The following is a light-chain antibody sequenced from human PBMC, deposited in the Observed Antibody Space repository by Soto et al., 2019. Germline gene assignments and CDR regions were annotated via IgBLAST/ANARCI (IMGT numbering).Light chain of an antibody. CDR2: DAS. CDR3: QQRSNWQDT. CDR1: QSVSSY. J-gene: IGKJ2*01. V-gene: IGKV3-11*01. Sequence: EIVLTQSPATLSLSPGERATLSCRASQSVSSYLAWYQQKPGQAPRLLIYDASNRATGIPARFSGSGSGTDFTLTISSLEPEDFVVYYCQQRSNWQDTFGQGTKLEIK.